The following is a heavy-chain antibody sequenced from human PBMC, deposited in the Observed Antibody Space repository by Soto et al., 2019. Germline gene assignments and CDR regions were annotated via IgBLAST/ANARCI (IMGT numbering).Heavy chain of an antibody. V-gene: IGHV1-69*02. CDR1: GGTFSSDT. Sequence: QVQLVQSGAEVKKPGSSVKVSCKASGGTFSSDTISRVRQAPGQGLEWMGRIIPILGIANYAQKFQGRVTITADKSTSTAYMELSSLRSEDTAVYYCARAPVVVAATPDWFDPWGQGTLVTVSS. J-gene: IGHJ5*02. CDR3: ARAPVVVAATPDWFDP. D-gene: IGHD2-15*01. CDR2: IIPILGIA.